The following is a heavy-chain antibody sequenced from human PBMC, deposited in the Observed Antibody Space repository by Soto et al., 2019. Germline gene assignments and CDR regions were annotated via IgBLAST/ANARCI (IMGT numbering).Heavy chain of an antibody. CDR3: TRELWSGAWKNYFDY. D-gene: IGHD3-3*01. V-gene: IGHV3-53*01. CDR1: GSTVSSDY. Sequence: EVQLVESGGGLIQPGGSLRLSCAAYGSTVSSDYMSWVRQAPGKGLEWVSVIYSDGRTYYADSVKGQFTISRPNFENTLYLQMNNLRAEDTAVYYCTRELWSGAWKNYFDYWGQGTLVTVST. CDR2: IYSDGRT. J-gene: IGHJ4*02.